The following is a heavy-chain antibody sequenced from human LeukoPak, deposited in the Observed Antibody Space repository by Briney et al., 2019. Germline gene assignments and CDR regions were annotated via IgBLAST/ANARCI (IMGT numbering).Heavy chain of an antibody. J-gene: IGHJ5*02. D-gene: IGHD1-20*01. V-gene: IGHV3-48*04. CDR1: AFTFSSYG. CDR2: ISTTSSTI. CDR3: ARDAYNWNVGGFDP. Sequence: HPGGSLRLSCAASAFTFSSYGMNWVRQAPGKGLEWVSYISTTSSTIYYADSVKGRFTISRDNAKNSLYLQMNSLRAEDTAVYYCARDAYNWNVGGFDPWGQGTLVTVSS.